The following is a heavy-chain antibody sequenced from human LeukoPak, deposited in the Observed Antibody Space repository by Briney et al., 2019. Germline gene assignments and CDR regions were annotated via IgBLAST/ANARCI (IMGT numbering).Heavy chain of an antibody. J-gene: IGHJ3*02. D-gene: IGHD3-3*01. V-gene: IGHV1-24*01. CDR3: ATMITIFGVVRGSAFDI. Sequence: ASVKVSCKASGYTLTELSMHWVRQAPGKGLEWMGGFDPEDGETIYAQKFQGRVTMTEDTSTDTAYMELSSLRSEDTAVYYCATMITIFGVVRGSAFDIWGQGTMVTVSS. CDR1: GYTLTELS. CDR2: FDPEDGET.